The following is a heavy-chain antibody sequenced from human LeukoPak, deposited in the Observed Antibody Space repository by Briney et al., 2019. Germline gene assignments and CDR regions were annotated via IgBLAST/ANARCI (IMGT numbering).Heavy chain of an antibody. CDR2: IYHSGST. Sequence: SQTLSLTCAVSGGSISSGGYSWSWIRQPPGKGLEWIGYIYHSGSTYYNPSLKSRVTISVDRSKNQFSLKLSSVTAADTAVYYCASDYYDSSGYSSGHEHWGQGTLVTVSS. CDR3: ASDYYDSSGYSSGHEH. D-gene: IGHD3-22*01. J-gene: IGHJ1*01. CDR1: GGSISSGGYS. V-gene: IGHV4-30-2*01.